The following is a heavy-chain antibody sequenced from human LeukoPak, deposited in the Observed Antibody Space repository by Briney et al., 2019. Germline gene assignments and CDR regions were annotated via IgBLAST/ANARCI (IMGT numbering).Heavy chain of an antibody. J-gene: IGHJ4*02. CDR1: GYTFTGYY. D-gene: IGHD6-19*01. V-gene: IGHV1-2*02. CDR3: ARTFLKGGSGLSPTDY. Sequence: ASVKVSCKASGYTFTGYYMHWVRQAPGQGLEWMGWINPNSGGTNYAQKFQGRVTMTRDTSISTAYMELSRLRSDDTAVYYCARTFLKGGSGLSPTDYWGQGTLVTVSS. CDR2: INPNSGGT.